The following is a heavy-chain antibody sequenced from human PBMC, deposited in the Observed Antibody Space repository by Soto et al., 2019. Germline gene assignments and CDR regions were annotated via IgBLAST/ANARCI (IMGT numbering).Heavy chain of an antibody. CDR3: ARHFPSPVFSGAFDI. CDR1: RGTFSSYT. D-gene: IGHD2-8*01. V-gene: IGHV1-69*02. CDR2: INPILGIA. Sequence: QVQLVQSGAEVKKPGSSVKVSCKASRGTFSSYTISWVRQAPGQGLEWMGRINPILGIANYAQKFQGRVTITADKSTSTAYMELSCLRSEDTAEYYCARHFPSPVFSGAFDIWGQGTMVTVSS. J-gene: IGHJ3*02.